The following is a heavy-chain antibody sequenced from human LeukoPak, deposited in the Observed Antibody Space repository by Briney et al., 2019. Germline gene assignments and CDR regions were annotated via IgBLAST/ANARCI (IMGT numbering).Heavy chain of an antibody. V-gene: IGHV3-74*01. CDR3: ARWGGSSSWYDYFDY. J-gene: IGHJ4*02. CDR2: INSDGSST. D-gene: IGHD6-13*01. Sequence: GGSLRLSCAASGFTFSSYWMHWVRQAPGKGLVWVSRINSDGSSTSYADSVKGRFTISRDNAKNTLYLQMNSLRAEDTAVYYCARWGGSSSWYDYFDYWGQGTLVTVSS. CDR1: GFTFSSYW.